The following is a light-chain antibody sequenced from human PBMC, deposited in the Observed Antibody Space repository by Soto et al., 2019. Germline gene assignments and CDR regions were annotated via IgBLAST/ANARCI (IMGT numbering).Light chain of an antibody. V-gene: IGKV3-20*01. CDR1: QSVSSNY. CDR2: GAS. CDR3: QQYGRSPFT. Sequence: TQSPGTLSLFPGETATLSCRASQSVSSNYVAWFHQKPGQAPRLLIYGASSRATGVPDRFSASGSGTDFTLTISRLEPEDFAVYYCQQYGRSPFTFGPGTKVDIK. J-gene: IGKJ3*01.